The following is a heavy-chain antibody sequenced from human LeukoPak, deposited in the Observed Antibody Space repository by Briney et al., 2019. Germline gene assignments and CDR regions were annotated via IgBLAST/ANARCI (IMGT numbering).Heavy chain of an antibody. CDR3: ARGPDYGSGYYD. V-gene: IGHV3-30-3*01. CDR2: ISYDGSNK. CDR1: GFTFSSYA. J-gene: IGHJ4*02. D-gene: IGHD3-22*01. Sequence: GRSLRLSCAASGFTFSSYAMHWVRQAPGKGLEWVAVISYDGSNKYYADSVKGRFTISRDNSKNTLYLQMNSLRAEDTAVYYCARGPDYGSGYYDWGQGTLVTVSS.